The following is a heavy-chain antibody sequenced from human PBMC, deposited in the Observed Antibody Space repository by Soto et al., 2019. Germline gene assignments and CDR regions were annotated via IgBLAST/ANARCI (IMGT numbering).Heavy chain of an antibody. D-gene: IGHD6-13*01. CDR3: AKALYGSSSSPIDY. CDR1: GFTFDDYA. V-gene: IGHV3-9*01. CDR2: ITWNSGYI. J-gene: IGHJ4*02. Sequence: EVQLVESGGGLVQPGRSLRLSCAASGFTFDDYAMHWVRQAPGKGLEWVSYITWNSGYIGYADSVKGRFTISRDNANNYLYLQMNSLKPEDTAFYYCAKALYGSSSSPIDYWGQGTLVTVSS.